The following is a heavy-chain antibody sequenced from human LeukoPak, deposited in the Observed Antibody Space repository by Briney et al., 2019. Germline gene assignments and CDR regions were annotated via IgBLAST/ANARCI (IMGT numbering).Heavy chain of an antibody. CDR1: GFTFSTYT. Sequence: GGSLRLSCAASGFTFSTYTMNWVRQAPGKGLEWVSSISSRSSSIYYADSVKGRFTISRDNAKNPLYLQMNSLRAEDTAVYYCARRHSEGYFDWFDRWGQGTLVTVSS. J-gene: IGHJ5*02. CDR3: ARRHSEGYFDWFDR. D-gene: IGHD6-13*01. CDR2: ISSRSSSI. V-gene: IGHV3-21*01.